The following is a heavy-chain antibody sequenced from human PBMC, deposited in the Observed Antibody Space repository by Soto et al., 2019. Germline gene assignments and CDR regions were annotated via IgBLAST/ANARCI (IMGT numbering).Heavy chain of an antibody. J-gene: IGHJ4*02. CDR3: VSWVSAHVEY. Sequence: PVGSLRLSCAASRFTFNSHGLSWVRQAPGKGLQWVSTIDSSGANTHYADSVKGRFTISRDNSRNTLDLQMHDLRAEDTALYYCVSWVSAHVEYWGQGTLVTVS. CDR2: IDSSGANT. V-gene: IGHV3-23*01. CDR1: RFTFNSHG. D-gene: IGHD2-8*01.